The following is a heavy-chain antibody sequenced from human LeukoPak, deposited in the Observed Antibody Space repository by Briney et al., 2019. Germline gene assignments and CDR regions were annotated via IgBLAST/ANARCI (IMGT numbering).Heavy chain of an antibody. J-gene: IGHJ4*02. D-gene: IGHD3-10*01. Sequence: ASVKVSCKTSGYTFTDYYIHWVRQAPGQGLEWMGWIDPNSGGTNYAQKFQGRVTMTRDTSISTAYMEVRRMRSDDTALYYCARDGVVRGVIIYWGQGTPVTVPS. CDR2: IDPNSGGT. V-gene: IGHV1-2*02. CDR3: ARDGVVRGVIIY. CDR1: GYTFTDYY.